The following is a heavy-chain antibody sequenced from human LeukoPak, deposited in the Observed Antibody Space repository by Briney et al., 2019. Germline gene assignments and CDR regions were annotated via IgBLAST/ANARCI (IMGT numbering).Heavy chain of an antibody. CDR3: AGELGY. J-gene: IGHJ4*02. Sequence: PSETLSLTCTVSGGSISSYYWSWIRQPPGKGLEWIGYIYYSGSTNYNPSLKSRVTISVDTSKNQFSLKLSSVTAADTAVHYCAGELGYWGQGTLVTVSS. CDR1: GGSISSYY. V-gene: IGHV4-59*01. CDR2: IYYSGST.